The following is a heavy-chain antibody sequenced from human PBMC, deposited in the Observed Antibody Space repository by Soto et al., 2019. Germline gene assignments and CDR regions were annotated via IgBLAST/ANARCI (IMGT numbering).Heavy chain of an antibody. CDR2: IYYSGST. J-gene: IGHJ4*02. V-gene: IGHV4-31*03. CDR1: GGSISSGGYY. D-gene: IGHD2-15*01. Sequence: PSETLSLTCTVSGGSISSGGYYWSWIRQHPGKGLEWIGYIYYSGSTYYNPSLKSRVTISVDTSKNQFSLKLSSVTAADTAVYYCARSPPLYCSGGSCWRYYFDYWGQGTLVTVSS. CDR3: ARSPPLYCSGGSCWRYYFDY.